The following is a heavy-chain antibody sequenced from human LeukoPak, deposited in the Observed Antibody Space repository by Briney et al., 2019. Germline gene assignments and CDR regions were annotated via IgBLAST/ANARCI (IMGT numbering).Heavy chain of an antibody. CDR1: GFTFSSYG. J-gene: IGHJ4*02. V-gene: IGHV3-48*04. Sequence: GGSLRLSCAASGFTFSSYGMHWVRQAPGKGLEWVSYISSSGSTIYYADPVKGRFTISRDNAKNSLYLQMNSLRAEDTAVYYCARDRGQQLETYFDYWGQGTLVTVSS. CDR2: ISSSGSTI. D-gene: IGHD6-13*01. CDR3: ARDRGQQLETYFDY.